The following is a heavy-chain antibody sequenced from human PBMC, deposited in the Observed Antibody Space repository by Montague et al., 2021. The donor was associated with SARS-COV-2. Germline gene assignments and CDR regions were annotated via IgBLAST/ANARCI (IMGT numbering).Heavy chain of an antibody. CDR1: GGSISSGGYY. J-gene: IGHJ2*01. V-gene: IGHV4-31*03. Sequence: TLFLTCTVSGGSISSGGYYWSWIRQHPGKGLEWIGYIYYSGSTYYNPSLKSRVTISVDTSKNQFSLKMNSVTAADTAVYYCARSPEPMIILIITSLNWYFDLWGRGTLVTVSS. CDR3: ARSPEPMIILIITSLNWYFDL. CDR2: IYYSGST. D-gene: IGHD3-22*01.